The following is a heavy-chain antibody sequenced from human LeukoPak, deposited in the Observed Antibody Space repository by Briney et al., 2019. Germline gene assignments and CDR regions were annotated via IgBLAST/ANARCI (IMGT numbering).Heavy chain of an antibody. CDR1: GDSISRDGYY. Sequence: SQTLSLTCTVSGDSISRDGYYWSWIRQPPGKGLEWIGYIYHSGGAYSNPSLKSRGTISVDKPKNQFSLSLNSVTAADTAVYYCARVTPGGSHALDYWGQGTLVIVSS. J-gene: IGHJ4*02. D-gene: IGHD3-16*01. V-gene: IGHV4-30-2*01. CDR2: IYHSGGA. CDR3: ARVTPGGSHALDY.